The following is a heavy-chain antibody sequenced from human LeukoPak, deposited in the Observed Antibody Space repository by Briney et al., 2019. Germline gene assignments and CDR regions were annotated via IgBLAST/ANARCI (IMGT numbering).Heavy chain of an antibody. CDR1: GGSISSSSSY. CDR3: ARIYDSSGYYYGALDY. J-gene: IGHJ4*02. Sequence: SETLSLTCTVSGGSISSSSSYWGWIRQPPGKGLEWIGSIYYSGSTYYNPSLKSRVTISVDTSKNQFSLKLSSVTAADTAVYYCARIYDSSGYYYGALDYWGQGTLVTVSS. V-gene: IGHV4-39*01. CDR2: IYYSGST. D-gene: IGHD3-22*01.